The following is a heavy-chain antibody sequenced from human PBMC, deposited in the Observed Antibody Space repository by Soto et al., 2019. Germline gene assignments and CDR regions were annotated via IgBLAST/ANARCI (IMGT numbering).Heavy chain of an antibody. D-gene: IGHD2-15*01. J-gene: IGHJ6*02. V-gene: IGHV3-30*18. CDR3: TKDGRFDSDGSLYYYYYGMDV. CDR2: ISNDGSNK. CDR1: GFTFNNYG. Sequence: LRLSCAASGFTFNNYGMNWVRQAPGKGLEWVAIISNDGSNKYYIESVRGRFTISRDNSKNMLFLQMNSLRVEDTTVYFCTKDGRFDSDGSLYYYYYGMDVWGQGTTVTSP.